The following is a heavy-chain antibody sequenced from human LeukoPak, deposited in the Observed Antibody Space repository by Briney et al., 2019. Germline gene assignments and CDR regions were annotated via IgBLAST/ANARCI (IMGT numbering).Heavy chain of an antibody. V-gene: IGHV3-23*01. J-gene: IGHJ4*02. Sequence: GGSLRLSCAVSGFTLDNTAMCWVRQAPGKGLEWISGISRMGFTTYYADSVNGRFTISRDTSENTLYLQMDTLRPEDTALYYCAKEEVPNDYWGQGTLVTVSS. CDR1: GFTLDNTA. CDR3: AKEEVPNDY. CDR2: ISRMGFTT.